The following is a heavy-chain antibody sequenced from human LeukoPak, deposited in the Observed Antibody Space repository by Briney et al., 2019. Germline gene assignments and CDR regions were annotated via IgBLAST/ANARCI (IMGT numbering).Heavy chain of an antibody. CDR3: ARVVDYGDYGYYHYMDV. D-gene: IGHD4-17*01. J-gene: IGHJ6*03. Sequence: ASVKVSCKASGYTFTGYYMHWVRQAPGQGLEWMGWINPNSGGTNYAQKFQGRVTMTRDTSISTAYMELSRLRSDDTAVYYCARVVDYGDYGYYHYMDVWGKGTTVTVSS. CDR1: GYTFTGYY. V-gene: IGHV1-2*02. CDR2: INPNSGGT.